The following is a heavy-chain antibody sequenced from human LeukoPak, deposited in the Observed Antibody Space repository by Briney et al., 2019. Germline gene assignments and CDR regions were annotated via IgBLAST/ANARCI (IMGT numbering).Heavy chain of an antibody. CDR3: ARRKYSSSSAFDY. Sequence: SETLSLTCTVSGGSINSSSYYWGWIRQPPGQGLEWIGSIYYTGSTYYNPSLKSRVTISVDTSKNQFSLKLYSVTEADTAVYYCARRKYSSSSAFDYWGQGTLVTVSS. CDR2: IYYTGST. CDR1: GGSINSSSYY. D-gene: IGHD6-6*01. V-gene: IGHV4-39*07. J-gene: IGHJ4*02.